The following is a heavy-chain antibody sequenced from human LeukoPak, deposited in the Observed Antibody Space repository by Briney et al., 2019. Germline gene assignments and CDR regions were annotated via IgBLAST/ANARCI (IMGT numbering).Heavy chain of an antibody. Sequence: PSETLSLTCTVSGGSISSSSYYWGWIRQPPGKGLEWIGSIYYSGSTYYNPSLKSRVTISVDTSKNQFSLKLSSVTAADTAVYYXAXTLGYCSXGNRXRXFDPWGXGXLXXVS. CDR3: AXTLGYCSXGNRXRXFDP. D-gene: IGHD2-15*01. J-gene: IGHJ5*02. CDR1: GGSISSSSYY. CDR2: IYYSGST. V-gene: IGHV4-39*01.